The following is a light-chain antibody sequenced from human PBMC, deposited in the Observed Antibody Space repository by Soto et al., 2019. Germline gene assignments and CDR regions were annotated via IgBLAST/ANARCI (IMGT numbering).Light chain of an antibody. J-gene: IGLJ1*01. CDR2: DVS. V-gene: IGLV2-14*01. CDR1: SSDVGGYNY. CDR3: SSYTSSSTLYV. Sequence: QSVLTQPASVSVSPGQSITISCTGTSSDVGGYNYVSWYQQHPGKAPKLMIYDVSNRPSGVSNRFSGSKSDNTASLTISGLQAEDEADYYCSSYTSSSTLYVFGTGTKVTVL.